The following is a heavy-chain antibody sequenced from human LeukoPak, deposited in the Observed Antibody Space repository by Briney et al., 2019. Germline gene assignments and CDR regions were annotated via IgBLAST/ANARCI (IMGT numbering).Heavy chain of an antibody. D-gene: IGHD6-19*01. CDR1: GYSFTSYW. CDR3: ARTSGSSSGWFDY. Sequence: GESLKISCKGSGYSFTSYWIGWVRQMPGKGLEWMGTIYPGDSATRYSPSFQGQVTISADKSIRTAYLQWSSLKASDTAMYYCARTSGSSSGWFDYWGQGTLVTVSS. V-gene: IGHV5-51*01. CDR2: IYPGDSAT. J-gene: IGHJ4*02.